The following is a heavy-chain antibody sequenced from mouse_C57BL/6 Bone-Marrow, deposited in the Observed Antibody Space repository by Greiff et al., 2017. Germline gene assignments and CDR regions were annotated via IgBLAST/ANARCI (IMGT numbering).Heavy chain of an antibody. D-gene: IGHD1-1*01. J-gene: IGHJ1*03. Sequence: QVQLQQPGAELVMPGASVKLSCKASGYTFTSYWMHWVKQRPGQGLEWIGEIDPSDSYTNYNQKFKGKSTLTVDKSSSTAYMQLSSLTSEDSAVYYGAGSGTTVVGDWYFEVWGTGTTVTVSS. CDR2: IDPSDSYT. V-gene: IGHV1-69*01. CDR1: GYTFTSYW. CDR3: AGSGTTVVGDWYFEV.